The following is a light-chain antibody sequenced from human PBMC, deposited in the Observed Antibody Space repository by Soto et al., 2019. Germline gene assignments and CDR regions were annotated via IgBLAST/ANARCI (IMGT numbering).Light chain of an antibody. V-gene: IGKV3-15*01. J-gene: IGKJ4*01. CDR3: QQYNHWPLS. Sequence: TVMTQSPATLSVSPGERATLSCRASQGLGTNLAWYQQRPGQAPRLLIYAASTRATGVPARFSRSGSETEFTLTITTLQSEDFAVYYCQQYNHWPLSFGVGTKVEIK. CDR2: AAS. CDR1: QGLGTN.